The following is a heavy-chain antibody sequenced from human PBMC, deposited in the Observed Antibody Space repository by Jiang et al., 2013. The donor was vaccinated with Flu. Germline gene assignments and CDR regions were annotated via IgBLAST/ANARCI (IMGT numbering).Heavy chain of an antibody. CDR3: ARDSSPWGS. V-gene: IGHV4-34*01. Sequence: SRVTISVDTSKNQFSLKLSSVTAADTAVYYCARDSSPWGSWGQGTLVTVSS. D-gene: IGHD7-27*01. J-gene: IGHJ5*02.